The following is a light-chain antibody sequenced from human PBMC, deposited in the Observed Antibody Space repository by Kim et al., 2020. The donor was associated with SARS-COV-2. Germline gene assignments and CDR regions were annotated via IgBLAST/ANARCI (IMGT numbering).Light chain of an antibody. CDR3: SSYTTSASYV. CDR2: NVA. Sequence: QSALTQPASVSGSPGQSITISCTGSSSDIGHANYVSWYQQYPGKVPKLMIFNVAQRPSGISNRFSGSKSGDTASLTISGLQAEDEADYYCSSYTTSASYVFGSGTKVTVL. J-gene: IGLJ1*01. CDR1: SSDIGHANY. V-gene: IGLV2-14*03.